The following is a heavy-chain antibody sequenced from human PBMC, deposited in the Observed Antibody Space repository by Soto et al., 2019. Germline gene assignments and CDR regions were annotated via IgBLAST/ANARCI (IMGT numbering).Heavy chain of an antibody. D-gene: IGHD2-15*01. Sequence: SETLSFTCTVSGGSVNTYDWSWIRQPPGKGLEWIGNMYYSGSTDFSPSLKSRVSMSVDTSKNQFSLKLNSVTAADTAVYFCARRYCRGGSCYSGFDYWGQGTLVTVSS. V-gene: IGHV4-59*02. CDR3: ARRYCRGGSCYSGFDY. CDR2: MYYSGST. J-gene: IGHJ4*02. CDR1: GGSVNTYD.